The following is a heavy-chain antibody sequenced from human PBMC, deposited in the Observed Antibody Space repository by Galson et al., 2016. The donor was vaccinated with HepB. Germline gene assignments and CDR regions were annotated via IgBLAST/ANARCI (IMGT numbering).Heavy chain of an antibody. CDR1: GDSISNDIW. CDR3: VRGGTYYLSF. J-gene: IGHJ4*02. V-gene: IGHV4/OR15-8*01. Sequence: SETLSLTCVVSGDSISNDIWWSWVRQPPGKGLEWIGEIFHSGNANYNPSLKSRVTISADMSKNQLSLTLRSVTAADTAIYYCVRGGTYYLSFWGQGTLVTVSS. D-gene: IGHD1-26*01. CDR2: IFHSGNA.